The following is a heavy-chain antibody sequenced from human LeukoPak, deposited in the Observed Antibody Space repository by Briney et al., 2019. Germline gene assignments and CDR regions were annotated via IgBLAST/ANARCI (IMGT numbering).Heavy chain of an antibody. V-gene: IGHV3-53*01. D-gene: IGHD6-13*01. J-gene: IGHJ5*02. CDR3: ARSSSSRFWFDP. Sequence: GGSLRLSCAASGFTVSSNYMSWVRQAPGKGLEWVSVIYSGGSTYYADSVKGRFTISRDNSKNTLYLQMSSLRAEDTAVYYCARSSSSRFWFDPWGQGTLVTVSS. CDR2: IYSGGST. CDR1: GFTVSSNY.